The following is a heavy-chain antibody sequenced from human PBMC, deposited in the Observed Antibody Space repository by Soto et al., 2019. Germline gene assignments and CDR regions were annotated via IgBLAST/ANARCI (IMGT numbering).Heavy chain of an antibody. D-gene: IGHD3-22*01. Sequence: SETLSLTCTVSGGSISSGGYYWSWIRQHPGKGLEWIGYIYYSGSTYYNPSLKSRVTISVDTSKNQFSLKLRSVTAADTAVYYCARQGMYYYDSSGSHQYFQHWGQGTLVTVS. CDR1: GGSISSGGYY. CDR2: IYYSGST. V-gene: IGHV4-31*03. CDR3: ARQGMYYYDSSGSHQYFQH. J-gene: IGHJ1*01.